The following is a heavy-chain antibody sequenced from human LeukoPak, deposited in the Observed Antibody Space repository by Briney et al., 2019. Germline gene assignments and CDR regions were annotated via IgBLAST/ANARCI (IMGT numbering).Heavy chain of an antibody. V-gene: IGHV3-53*01. CDR1: GFILSDSE. CDR2: SFSAGPI. CDR3: RKWHGTSDV. Sequence: GGSLRLSCAGSGFILSDSEMSWVRQAPGKGLEWVSVSFSAGPIYYADSAKGRFTISRDNSNNMFYLQMNSLRVEDTAVYYCRKWHGTSDVWGQGTTVTVSS. D-gene: IGHD5-12*01. J-gene: IGHJ3*01.